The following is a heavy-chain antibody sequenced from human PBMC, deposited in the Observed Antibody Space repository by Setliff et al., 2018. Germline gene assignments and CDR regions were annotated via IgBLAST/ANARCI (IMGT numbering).Heavy chain of an antibody. D-gene: IGHD4-4*01. CDR2: ISAYNGNT. CDR1: GYTFTSYG. CDR3: ARRLTTPYDAFDI. V-gene: IGHV1-18*01. J-gene: IGHJ3*02. Sequence: GASVKVSCKASGYTFTSYGISWVRQAPGQGLEWMGWISAYNGNTNYAQKLQGRVTMTTDKSISTAYLQWSSLKASDTAMYYCARRLTTPYDAFDIWGQGTMVTVSS.